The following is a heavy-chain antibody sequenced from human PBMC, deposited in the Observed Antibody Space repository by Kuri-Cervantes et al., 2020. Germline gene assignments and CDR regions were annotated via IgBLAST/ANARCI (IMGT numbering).Heavy chain of an antibody. J-gene: IGHJ6*02. CDR3: ARGQPAGWSLKYYYYYYGMDV. Sequence: SQTLSLTCAVYGGSFSGYYRSWIRQPPGKGLEWIGEINHSGSTNYNPSLMSRVTISVDTSKNQFSLKLSSVTAADTAVYYCARGQPAGWSLKYYYYYYGMDVWGQGTTVTVSS. D-gene: IGHD6-19*01. CDR2: INHSGST. CDR1: GGSFSGYY. V-gene: IGHV4-34*01.